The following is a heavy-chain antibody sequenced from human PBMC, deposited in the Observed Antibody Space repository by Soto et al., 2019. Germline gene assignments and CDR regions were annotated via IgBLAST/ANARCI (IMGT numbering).Heavy chain of an antibody. J-gene: IGHJ4*02. CDR1: GGTFSSHS. V-gene: IGHV1-69*13. CDR2: IITIFGTS. Sequence: GASVKVSCKASGGTFSSHSINWVRQAPGQGLEWMGGIITIFGTSNYAQNFQGRVTITADQSTSTAYMELNSLTSDDTAVYYCAREVGYGDFSAALLDWGQGTLVTVSS. D-gene: IGHD2-21*02. CDR3: AREVGYGDFSAALLD.